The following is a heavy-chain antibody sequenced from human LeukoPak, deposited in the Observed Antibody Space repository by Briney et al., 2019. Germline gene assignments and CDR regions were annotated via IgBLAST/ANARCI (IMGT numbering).Heavy chain of an antibody. CDR3: ARKGYDILTGYYPSFDY. Sequence: GGSLRLSCAASGFTVSSNYMTWVRQAPGKGLEWVAFIRYDGSNKYYADSVKGRFTISRDNSKNTLYLQMNSLRAEDTAVYYCARKGYDILTGYYPSFDYWGQGTLVTVSS. J-gene: IGHJ4*02. CDR1: GFTVSSNY. V-gene: IGHV3-30*02. D-gene: IGHD3-9*01. CDR2: IRYDGSNK.